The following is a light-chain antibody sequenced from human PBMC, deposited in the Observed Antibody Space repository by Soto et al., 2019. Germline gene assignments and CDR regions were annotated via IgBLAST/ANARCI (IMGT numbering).Light chain of an antibody. Sequence: QSALTQPASVSGSPGQSITISCTGTSSHLGVYNYVSWYQQHPGKAPRVMIYDVSDRPSGVSNRFSGSRSGNTASLTISGLQAEDEADYYCSSYTSTSTLVVFGGGTKVTVL. CDR1: SSHLGVYNY. J-gene: IGLJ2*01. V-gene: IGLV2-14*01. CDR3: SSYTSTSTLVV. CDR2: DVS.